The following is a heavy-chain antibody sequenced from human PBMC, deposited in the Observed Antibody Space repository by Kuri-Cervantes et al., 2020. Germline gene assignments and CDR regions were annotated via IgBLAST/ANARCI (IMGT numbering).Heavy chain of an antibody. CDR1: EFSFSSYY. J-gene: IGHJ4*02. D-gene: IGHD3-10*01. CDR3: ARDMGY. V-gene: IGHV3-48*01. CDR2: ISSSSSTI. Sequence: GGSLRLSCVASEFSFSSYYMHWVRQAPGKGLEWVSYISSSSSTIYYADSVKGRFTISRDNAKNSLYLQMNSLRAEDTAVYYCARDMGYWGRGTLVTVSS.